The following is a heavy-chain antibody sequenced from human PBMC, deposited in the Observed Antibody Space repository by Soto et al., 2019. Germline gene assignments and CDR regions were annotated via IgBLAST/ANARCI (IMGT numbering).Heavy chain of an antibody. J-gene: IGHJ5*02. D-gene: IGHD2-15*01. Sequence: NPSETLSLTCTVSGGSISSYYWSWIRQPPGKGLEWIGYIYYSGSTNYNPSLKSRVTISVDTSKNQFSLKLSSVTAADTAVYYCARFLCSGGSCYGSSWFDPWGQGTLVTVS. V-gene: IGHV4-59*08. CDR1: GGSISSYY. CDR3: ARFLCSGGSCYGSSWFDP. CDR2: IYYSGST.